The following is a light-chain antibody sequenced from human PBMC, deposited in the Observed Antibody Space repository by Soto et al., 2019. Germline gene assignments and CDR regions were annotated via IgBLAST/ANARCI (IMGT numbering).Light chain of an antibody. V-gene: IGLV2-11*01. CDR1: NRDVGGYNY. J-gene: IGLJ3*02. Sequence: QSALTQPRSVSGSPGQSVTISCTGTNRDVGGYNYVSWYQHHPGKAPKLMIYDINKRPSGVPDRFSASKSGSMASLTISGLQAEDEADYYCCSYAGTYSWVFGGGTQLTVL. CDR2: DIN. CDR3: CSYAGTYSWV.